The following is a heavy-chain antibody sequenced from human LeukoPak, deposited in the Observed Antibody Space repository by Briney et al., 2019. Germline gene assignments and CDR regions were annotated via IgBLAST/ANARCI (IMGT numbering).Heavy chain of an antibody. CDR3: AHRRRMTTVTLNYYYYMDV. D-gene: IGHD4-17*01. Sequence: SGPTLVKPTQTLTLTCTFSGFSLSTSGVGVGWIRQPPGKALEWLALIYWNDDKRYSPSLKSRLTITKDTSKNQVVLTMTNMDPVDTATYYCAHRRRMTTVTLNYYYYMDVWGKGTTVTVSS. V-gene: IGHV2-5*01. CDR2: IYWNDDK. J-gene: IGHJ6*03. CDR1: GFSLSTSGVG.